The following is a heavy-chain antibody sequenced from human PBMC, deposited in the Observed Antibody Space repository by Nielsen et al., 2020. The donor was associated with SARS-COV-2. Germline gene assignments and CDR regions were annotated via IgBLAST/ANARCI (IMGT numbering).Heavy chain of an antibody. J-gene: IGHJ4*02. V-gene: IGHV3-23*01. CDR3: AKAVMLSYFDY. Sequence: GESLKISCAASGFTFGTHAMNWVRQAPGKGLEWVSGISGSGDNAYYADSVKGRFTISRDNSKNTLYLHMNSLRAEDTAVYYCAKAVMLSYFDYWGQGTLVTVSS. CDR2: ISGSGDNA. D-gene: IGHD3-16*01. CDR1: GFTFGTHA.